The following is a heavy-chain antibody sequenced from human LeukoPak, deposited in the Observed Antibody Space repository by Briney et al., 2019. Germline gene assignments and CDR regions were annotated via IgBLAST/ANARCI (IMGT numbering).Heavy chain of an antibody. V-gene: IGHV3-7*01. CDR2: INHKGNVN. D-gene: IGHD6-13*01. J-gene: IGHJ4*02. CDR3: ARAPIAAAGEN. Sequence: GGSLRLSCEASGFTFSSYWMNWARQAPGKGLEWVASINHKGNVNYYVDSVKGRFTISRDNAKNSLYLQMSSLRAEDTAVYYCARAPIAAAGENWGQGTLVTVSS. CDR1: GFTFSSYW.